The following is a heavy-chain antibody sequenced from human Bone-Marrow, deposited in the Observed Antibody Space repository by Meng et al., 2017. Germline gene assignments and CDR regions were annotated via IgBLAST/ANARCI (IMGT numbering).Heavy chain of an antibody. J-gene: IGHJ6*01. D-gene: IGHD6-13*01. CDR3: ARPYSSSWYFGYYYYYYGMDV. V-gene: IGHV3-48*03. CDR2: ISSSGSTI. CDR1: GFTFSSYE. Sequence: GGSLRLSCAASGFTFSSYEMNWVRQAPGKGLEWVSYISSSGSTIYYADSVKGRFTISRDNAKNSLYLQMNSLRAEDTAVYYCARPYSSSWYFGYYYYYYGMDVWGQGNTV.